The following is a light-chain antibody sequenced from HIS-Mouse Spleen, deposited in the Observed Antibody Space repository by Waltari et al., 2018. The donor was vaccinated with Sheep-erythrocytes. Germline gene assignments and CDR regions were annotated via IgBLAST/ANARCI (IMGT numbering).Light chain of an antibody. CDR1: SSHVGGYNY. J-gene: IGLJ3*02. CDR2: EVS. V-gene: IGLV2-8*01. CDR3: SSYAGSNNWV. Sequence: QSALTQPPSASGSPGQSVTISCPGTSSHVGGYNYVSWYQQHPAKAPKIMIYEVSKRPSGVPDRFSGSKSGNTASLTVSGLQAEDEADYYCSSYAGSNNWVFGGGTKLTVL.